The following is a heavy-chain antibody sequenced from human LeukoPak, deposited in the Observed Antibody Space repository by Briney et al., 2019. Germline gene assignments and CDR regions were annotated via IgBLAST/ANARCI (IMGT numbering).Heavy chain of an antibody. CDR3: ARESGYFGLGFDP. CDR1: GFTVNNKY. V-gene: IGHV3-66*01. CDR2: IYNDGRT. J-gene: IGHJ5*02. D-gene: IGHD3-10*01. Sequence: GGSLRLSCAASGFTVNNKYMTWVRQAPGKGLEWVSLIYNDGRTYYADSVKGRFTISRDNAKNTLFLQMNSLRAEDTAVYYCARESGYFGLGFDPWGQGTLVTVSS.